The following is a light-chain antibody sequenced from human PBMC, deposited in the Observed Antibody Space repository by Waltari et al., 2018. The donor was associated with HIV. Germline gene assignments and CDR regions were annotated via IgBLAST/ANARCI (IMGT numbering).Light chain of an antibody. J-gene: IGLJ2*01. CDR3: CSYADSDTLL. CDR1: SSDVGGFNY. CDR2: DIT. V-gene: IGLV2-11*01. Sequence: QSALTQPRSVSGSPGQSVTISCTGTSSDVGGFNYVSCYQQYPGRTHKLMIYDITKRASGLPDRVAGSKSGKTASLTSSGLQAEDEADYFSCSYADSDTLLFGGGNTRTVL.